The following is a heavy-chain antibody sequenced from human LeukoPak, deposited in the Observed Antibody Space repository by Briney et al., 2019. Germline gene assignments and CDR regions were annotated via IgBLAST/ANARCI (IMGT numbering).Heavy chain of an antibody. CDR1: GFTFSSYS. Sequence: GGSLRLSCAASGFTFSSYSMNWVRQAPGKGLEWVSSIDTSSRYIYYGDSVKGRFTISRDNAKNSLYLQMNSLRAEDTAVYYCARRPRDFDYWGQGTLVTVSS. CDR2: IDTSSRYI. CDR3: ARRPRDFDY. J-gene: IGHJ4*02. V-gene: IGHV3-21*01.